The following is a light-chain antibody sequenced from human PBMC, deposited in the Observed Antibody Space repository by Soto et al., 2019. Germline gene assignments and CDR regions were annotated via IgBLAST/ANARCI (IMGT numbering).Light chain of an antibody. CDR1: QSVSSN. J-gene: IGKJ2*01. V-gene: IGKV3-15*01. Sequence: EIVMTQSPATLSVSPGERATLSCRTSQSVSSNLAWIQQKPGQAPRLLIYGASTRATGIPARFAGSGSGTEFTLTISSLQSEDSAVYYCQQYNDWPPYTFGQGTKLEIK. CDR2: GAS. CDR3: QQYNDWPPYT.